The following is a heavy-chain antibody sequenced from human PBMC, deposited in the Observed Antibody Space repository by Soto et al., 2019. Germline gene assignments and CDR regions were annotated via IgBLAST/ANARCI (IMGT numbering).Heavy chain of an antibody. D-gene: IGHD3-9*01. Sequence: GGSLRLSCAASGLTFSGYAMHWVRQAPGKGLEWVAVISYDGSNEYYAESARDRFTISRDNSNNTLYLQMNTLRAADTAVYYCARDRGANILRNFDGEYDCWGQGTLVTVSS. CDR3: ARDRGANILRNFDGEYDC. V-gene: IGHV3-30-3*01. J-gene: IGHJ4*02. CDR2: ISYDGSNE. CDR1: GLTFSGYA.